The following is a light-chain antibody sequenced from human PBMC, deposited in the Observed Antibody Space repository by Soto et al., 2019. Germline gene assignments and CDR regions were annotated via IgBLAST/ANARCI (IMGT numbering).Light chain of an antibody. CDR1: QSVSSN. CDR3: QQYNSWLT. J-gene: IGKJ1*01. CDR2: GAS. Sequence: EIVMTQSPATLSVSPGERATLSCRASQSVSSNLAWYQQKPGQAPRLLIYGASTRATCIPARFSGSGSGTEFTLTISSLQSEDFAVYYCQQYNSWLTFGQGTKV. V-gene: IGKV3-15*01.